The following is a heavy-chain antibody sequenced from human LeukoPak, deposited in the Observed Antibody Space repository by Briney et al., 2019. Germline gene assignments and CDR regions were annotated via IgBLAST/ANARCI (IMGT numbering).Heavy chain of an antibody. V-gene: IGHV4-59*01. CDR1: GGSISSYY. Sequence: PSETLSLTCTVSGGSISSYYWSWIRQPPGKGLEWIGYIYYSGSTNYNPSLKSRVTISVDTSKNQFSLKLSSVTAADTAVYYCARDRGYSGSSAFDYWGQGTLVTVSS. CDR3: ARDRGYSGSSAFDY. CDR2: IYYSGST. D-gene: IGHD1-26*01. J-gene: IGHJ4*02.